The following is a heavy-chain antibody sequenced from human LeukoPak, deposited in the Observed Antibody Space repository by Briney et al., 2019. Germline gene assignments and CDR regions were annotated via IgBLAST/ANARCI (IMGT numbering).Heavy chain of an antibody. CDR2: VTRDNGGK. D-gene: IGHD1-26*01. CDR3: ARDSSGGYLNWFDP. V-gene: IGHV3-48*04. CDR1: GFVFSDYS. J-gene: IGHJ5*02. Sequence: GGSLRLSCAASGFVFSDYSMNWVRQAPGKGLEWISYVTRDNGGKNYADSVKGRFSISRDNAKNSLYLQMNSLRAEDTAVYYCARDSSGGYLNWFDPWGQGTLVTVSS.